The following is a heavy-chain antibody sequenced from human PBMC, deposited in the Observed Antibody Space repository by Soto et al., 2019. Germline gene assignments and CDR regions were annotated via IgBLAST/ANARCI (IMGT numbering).Heavy chain of an antibody. D-gene: IGHD6-19*01. J-gene: IGHJ6*02. CDR1: GFTFSSYA. CDR3: AKDRRGWYGQRNYYGMDV. Sequence: GGSLRLSCAASGFTFSSYAISWVRQAPGKGLEWVSAISGSGGSTYYADSVKGRFTISRDNSKNTLYLQMNSLRAEDTAVYYCAKDRRGWYGQRNYYGMDVWGQGTTVTVSS. CDR2: ISGSGGST. V-gene: IGHV3-23*01.